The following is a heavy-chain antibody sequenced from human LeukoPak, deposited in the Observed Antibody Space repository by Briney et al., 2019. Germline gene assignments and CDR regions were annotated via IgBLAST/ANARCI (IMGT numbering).Heavy chain of an antibody. Sequence: SGGSLRLSCAASGFTVSSNYMSWVRQAPGKGLEWVSVIYSGGSTYYADSVKGRFTISRDNSKNTLYLQMNSLRAEDTAVYYCARADPAWEYYFDYCGEGTLVTVSS. CDR2: IYSGGST. CDR3: ARADPAWEYYFDY. CDR1: GFTVSSNY. V-gene: IGHV3-53*01. D-gene: IGHD1-26*01. J-gene: IGHJ4*02.